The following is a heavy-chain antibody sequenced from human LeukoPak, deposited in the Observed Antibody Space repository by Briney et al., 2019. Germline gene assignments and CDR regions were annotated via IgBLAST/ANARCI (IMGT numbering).Heavy chain of an antibody. J-gene: IGHJ6*03. Sequence: GGSLRLSCAASGVTFSIYSMNWVRQAPGKGVEWVSCISSSSSYIYYADSVKGRFTISRDNAKNSLYLQMNSLRAEDTAVYYCARVWTGQWPPHYYYMDVWGKGTTVTISS. CDR2: ISSSSSYI. D-gene: IGHD6-19*01. CDR3: ARVWTGQWPPHYYYMDV. CDR1: GVTFSIYS. V-gene: IGHV3-21*01.